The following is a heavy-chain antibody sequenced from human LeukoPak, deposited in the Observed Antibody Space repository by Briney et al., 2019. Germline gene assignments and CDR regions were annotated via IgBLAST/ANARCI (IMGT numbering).Heavy chain of an antibody. CDR2: IIPILGIA. CDR1: GGTFSSYA. V-gene: IGHV1-69*04. J-gene: IGHJ4*02. CDR3: ARVGGSSGWYGVDY. Sequence: SVKVSCKASGGTFSSYAISWVRQAPGQGLEWMGRIIPILGIANYAQKFQGRVTITADKSTSTAYMELSSLRSEDTAVYYCARVGGSSGWYGVDYWGQGTLVTVSS. D-gene: IGHD6-19*01.